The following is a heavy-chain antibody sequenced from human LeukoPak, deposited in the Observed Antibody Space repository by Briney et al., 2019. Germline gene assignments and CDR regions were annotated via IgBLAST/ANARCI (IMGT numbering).Heavy chain of an antibody. CDR3: ARDRYCSGGSCYSNDYYYGMDV. CDR2: INPSGGST. Sequence: ASVKVSCKASGYTFTSYYMHWVRQAPGQGLEWMGIINPSGGSTSYAQKFQGRVTMTRDTSTSTVYTELSSLRSEDTAVYYCARDRYCSGGSCYSNDYYYGMDVWGQGTTVTVSS. J-gene: IGHJ6*02. V-gene: IGHV1-46*01. D-gene: IGHD2-15*01. CDR1: GYTFTSYY.